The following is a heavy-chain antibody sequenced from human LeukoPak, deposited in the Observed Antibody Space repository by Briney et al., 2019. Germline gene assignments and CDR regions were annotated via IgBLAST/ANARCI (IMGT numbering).Heavy chain of an antibody. CDR3: ARHYHSTWYVYYFDF. J-gene: IGHJ4*02. CDR2: IYYSGST. CDR1: GGSINSYY. Sequence: SETLSLTCTVSGGSINSYYWSWIRQPPGKGLEWIGYIYYSGSTNYNPSLKSRVTMSVDTSKNQFSLKLSSVTAADTAVYYCARHYHSTWYVYYFDFWGQGTLVTVYS. D-gene: IGHD6-13*01. V-gene: IGHV4-59*08.